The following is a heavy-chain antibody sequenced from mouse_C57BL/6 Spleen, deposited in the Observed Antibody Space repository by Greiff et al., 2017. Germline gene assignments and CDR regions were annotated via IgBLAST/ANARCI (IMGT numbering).Heavy chain of an antibody. V-gene: IGHV1-74*01. CDR3: AIEVILRAFAY. Sequence: QVQLQQSGAELVKPGASVKVSCKASGSTFTSYWMHWVKQRPGQGLEWIGRIHPSDSDTNYNQKFKGKATLTVDKSSSTAYMQLSSLTSEDSAVYYCAIEVILRAFAYWGQGTLVTVSA. J-gene: IGHJ3*01. CDR2: IHPSDSDT. CDR1: GSTFTSYW. D-gene: IGHD1-1*01.